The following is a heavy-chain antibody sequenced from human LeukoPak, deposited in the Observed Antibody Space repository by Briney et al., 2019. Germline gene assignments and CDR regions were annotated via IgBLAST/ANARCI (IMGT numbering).Heavy chain of an antibody. J-gene: IGHJ4*02. CDR3: ARGHDYDSSVAY. CDR2: IYSGGST. V-gene: IGHV3-66*01. CDR1: GFTVSSNY. Sequence: GGSLRLSCAASGFTVSSNYMSWVRQAPGKGLEWVSVIYSGGSTYYADSVKGRFTISRDNSKNTVDLQMNSLRAEDTAVYYCARGHDYDSSVAYWGQGTPVTVSS. D-gene: IGHD3-22*01.